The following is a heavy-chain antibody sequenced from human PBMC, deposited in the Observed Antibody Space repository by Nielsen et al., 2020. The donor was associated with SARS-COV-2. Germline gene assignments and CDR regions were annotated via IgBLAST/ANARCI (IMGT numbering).Heavy chain of an antibody. J-gene: IGHJ5*02. Sequence: SVKVSCKASGGTFSSYTISWVRQAPGQGLEWMGRIIPILGIANYAQKFQGRVTITADKSTSTAYMELSSLRSEDTAVYYCARSAYYYDSSGYSVLGRFDPWGQGTLVTVSS. V-gene: IGHV1-69*02. CDR2: IIPILGIA. D-gene: IGHD3-22*01. CDR1: GGTFSSYT. CDR3: ARSAYYYDSSGYSVLGRFDP.